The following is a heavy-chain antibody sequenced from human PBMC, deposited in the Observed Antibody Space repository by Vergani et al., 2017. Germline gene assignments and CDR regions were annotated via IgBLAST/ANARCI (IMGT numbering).Heavy chain of an antibody. CDR1: GGSISSYY. CDR3: ARDDRDFWSGYYTGFDY. Sequence: QVQLQESGPGLVKPSETLSLTCTVSGGSISSYYWSWIRQPPGKGLEWIGYIYYSGSTNYNPSLKSRVTISVDTSKNQFSLKLSSVTAADTAVYYCARDDRDFWSGYYTGFDYWGQGTLVNVSS. V-gene: IGHV4-59*01. D-gene: IGHD3-3*01. CDR2: IYYSGST. J-gene: IGHJ4*02.